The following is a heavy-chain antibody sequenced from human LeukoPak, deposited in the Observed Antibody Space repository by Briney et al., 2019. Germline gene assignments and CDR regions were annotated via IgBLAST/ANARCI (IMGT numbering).Heavy chain of an antibody. CDR1: AHPFTSYG. Sequence: WASVKVSCKAPAHPFTSYGISWVRQAPGQGLEWMGWISAYNGNTNYAQKLQGRVTMTTDTSTSTAYMELRSLRSDDTAVYYCARNTYYYDSPVLYWGQGTLVTVSS. CDR2: ISAYNGNT. V-gene: IGHV1-18*01. CDR3: ARNTYYYDSPVLY. J-gene: IGHJ4*02. D-gene: IGHD3-22*01.